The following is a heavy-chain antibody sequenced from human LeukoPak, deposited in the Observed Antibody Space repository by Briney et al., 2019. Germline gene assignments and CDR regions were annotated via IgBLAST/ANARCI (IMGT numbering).Heavy chain of an antibody. J-gene: IGHJ6*02. Sequence: ASVKVSCKASGYTFTNYGISWVRQAPGQGLEWMGWISAYNGNTKYSQKFQGRVTITRDTSASTAYMELSSLRSEDTAVYYCATAPGDVGYFYYGLDVWGQGTTVTVSS. CDR2: ISAYNGNT. CDR3: ATAPGDVGYFYYGLDV. V-gene: IGHV1-18*01. CDR1: GYTFTNYG. D-gene: IGHD3-10*01.